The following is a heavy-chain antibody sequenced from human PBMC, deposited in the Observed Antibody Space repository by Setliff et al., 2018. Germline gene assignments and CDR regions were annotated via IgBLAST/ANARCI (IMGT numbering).Heavy chain of an antibody. V-gene: IGHV1-18*01. Sequence: ASVKVSCKASGYTFTSYGISWVRQAPGQGLEWMGWISAYNGNTNYAQKLQGRVTMTTDTSTSTAYMELRSLRSEDTAVYYCARVRNLPWRNIAVAGTFGYWGQGTLVTVSS. CDR1: GYTFTSYG. D-gene: IGHD6-19*01. J-gene: IGHJ4*02. CDR2: ISAYNGNT. CDR3: ARVRNLPWRNIAVAGTFGY.